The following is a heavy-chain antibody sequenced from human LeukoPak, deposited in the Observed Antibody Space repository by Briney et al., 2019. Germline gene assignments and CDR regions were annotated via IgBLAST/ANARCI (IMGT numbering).Heavy chain of an antibody. V-gene: IGHV3-21*01. CDR2: VSSSSSYI. CDR1: GFTFSSYS. Sequence: KSGGSLRLSRAASGFTFSSYSMNWVRQAPGKGLEWVSSVSSSSSYIYYADSVKGRFTISRDNAKNSLYLQMNSLRAEDTAVYYCAASPVAVAGSNWFDPWGQGTLVTVSS. J-gene: IGHJ5*02. CDR3: AASPVAVAGSNWFDP. D-gene: IGHD6-19*01.